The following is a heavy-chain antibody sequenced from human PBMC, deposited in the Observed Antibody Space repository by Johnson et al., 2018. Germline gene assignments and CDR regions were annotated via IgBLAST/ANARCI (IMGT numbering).Heavy chain of an antibody. Sequence: QVQLVESGGGVVQPGRSLRLSCAASGFTFSTYTMHWVRQAPGKGLEWVAVISYDGSNKYYADSVKGRFTISRDNSKNTLYLQMNSLRAEDTAGYYWAKDTGMAPTPYYFYYMDVWGKGTTVTVSS. CDR1: GFTFSTYT. D-gene: IGHD5-18*01. V-gene: IGHV3-30*18. J-gene: IGHJ6*03. CDR2: ISYDGSNK. CDR3: AKDTGMAPTPYYFYYMDV.